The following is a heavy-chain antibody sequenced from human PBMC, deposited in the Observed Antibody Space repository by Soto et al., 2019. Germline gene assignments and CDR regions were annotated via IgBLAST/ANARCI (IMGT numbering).Heavy chain of an antibody. D-gene: IGHD6-13*01. Sequence: HVQLQESGPGLVKPSETLSLTCTVSGDSITQYYWNWIRQSPGKGLEWIVSVSSTGSTGYNPSLTSRFTISLDTSKNRFSLTLNSVTAADTAVYHCPRGGGSLYQNHEFDFWGQGTLVTVS. CDR1: GDSITQYY. CDR2: VSSTGST. J-gene: IGHJ4*02. CDR3: PRGGGSLYQNHEFDF. V-gene: IGHV4-59*01.